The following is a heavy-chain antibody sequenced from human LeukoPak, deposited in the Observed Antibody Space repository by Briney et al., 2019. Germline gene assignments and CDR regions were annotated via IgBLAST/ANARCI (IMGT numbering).Heavy chain of an antibody. CDR1: GNTLPGNN. V-gene: IGHV1-2*02. CDR3: ARGGSSSALVFDY. Sequence: ASVKVSCKASGNTLPGNNMHWVGKPPGKGLEWMGWINPNSGGTNYAQKFQGRVTMTRDTSISTAYMELSRLRSDDTAVYYCARGGSSSALVFDYWGQGTLVTVSS. CDR2: INPNSGGT. D-gene: IGHD6-13*01. J-gene: IGHJ4*02.